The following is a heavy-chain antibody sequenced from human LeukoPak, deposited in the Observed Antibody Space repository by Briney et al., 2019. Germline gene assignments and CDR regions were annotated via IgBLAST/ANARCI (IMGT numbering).Heavy chain of an antibody. CDR1: GGSFSGYY. CDR2: INHSGST. J-gene: IGHJ6*02. V-gene: IGHV4-34*01. CDR3: ARGPTIAAAGRDYYYYGMDV. Sequence: SETLSLTCAVYGGSFSGYYWSWIRQPPGKGLEWIGEINHSGSTNYNPSLKIRVTISVHTSKNQFSLKLSSVTAADMAVYYCARGPTIAAAGRDYYYYGMDVWGRGTTVTVSS. D-gene: IGHD6-13*01.